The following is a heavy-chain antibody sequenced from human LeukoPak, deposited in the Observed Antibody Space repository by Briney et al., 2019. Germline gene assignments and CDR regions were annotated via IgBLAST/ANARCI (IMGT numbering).Heavy chain of an antibody. CDR2: VSAYNGNT. D-gene: IGHD3-3*01. V-gene: IGHV1-18*01. Sequence: ASVKVSYKASGYTFTRHGISLVRQAPGQGLEWMGWVSAYNGNTNYAQKLQGRVTMTTDTSTSKAYVEPRTLSSDGPTECYCVGELTRILYGMDVWGQGTPVTVSS. CDR3: VGELTRILYGMDV. CDR1: GYTFTRHG. J-gene: IGHJ6*02.